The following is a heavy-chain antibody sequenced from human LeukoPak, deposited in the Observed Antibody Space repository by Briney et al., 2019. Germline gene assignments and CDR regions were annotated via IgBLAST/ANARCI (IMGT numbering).Heavy chain of an antibody. CDR3: ARMTTGHDY. Sequence: SETRSLTCGVSGASFSSYYWSWIRQTPGKGLEWIGEVNHSGYTNMNPSLKSRVTISVDTSKNQFSLRMSTVTAADTAVYFCARMTTGHDYWGQGTLVTVSS. CDR1: GASFSSYY. J-gene: IGHJ4*02. V-gene: IGHV4-34*01. CDR2: VNHSGYT. D-gene: IGHD4-17*01.